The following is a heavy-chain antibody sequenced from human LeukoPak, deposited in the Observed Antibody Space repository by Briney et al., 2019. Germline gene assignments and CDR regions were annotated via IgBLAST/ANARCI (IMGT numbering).Heavy chain of an antibody. D-gene: IGHD1-1*01. CDR3: ARDSGTVNWFDP. CDR2: INPNSGGT. V-gene: IGHV1-2*02. Sequence: GPSVTVSCKASGYTFTGYYMHWVRQAPGQGLEWMGWINPNSGGTNYAQKFQGRVTMTRDTSISTAYMELSRLRSDDTAVYYCARDSGTVNWFDPWGQGTLVTVSS. CDR1: GYTFTGYY. J-gene: IGHJ5*02.